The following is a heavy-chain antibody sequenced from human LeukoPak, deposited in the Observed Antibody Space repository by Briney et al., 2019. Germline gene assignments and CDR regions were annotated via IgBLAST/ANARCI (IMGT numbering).Heavy chain of an antibody. CDR3: TRLARGSSWYLGLFDY. CDR2: IRSKAYGGTT. D-gene: IGHD6-13*01. J-gene: IGHJ4*02. CDR1: GFTFGDYA. Sequence: GGSLRLSCTASGFTFGDYAMSWVRQAPGKGLEWVGFIRSKAYGGTTEYAASVKGRFTISRDDSKSIAYLRMNSLKTEDTAVYYCTRLARGSSWYLGLFDYWGQGTLVTVSS. V-gene: IGHV3-49*04.